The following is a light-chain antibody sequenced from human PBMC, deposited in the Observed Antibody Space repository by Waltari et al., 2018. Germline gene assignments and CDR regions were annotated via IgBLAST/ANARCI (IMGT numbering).Light chain of an antibody. CDR3: QRYSGYPPT. CDR1: QSINTL. V-gene: IGKV1-5*03. CDR2: KAS. Sequence: EIQMTQSPSTLSASVGDRITITCRASQSINTLLAWYQKKPGKAPKLLISKASSLQSEVPSRFSGSGFGTEFTLTISSLQPDDSATYYCQRYSGYPPTFGGGTKVEIK. J-gene: IGKJ4*01.